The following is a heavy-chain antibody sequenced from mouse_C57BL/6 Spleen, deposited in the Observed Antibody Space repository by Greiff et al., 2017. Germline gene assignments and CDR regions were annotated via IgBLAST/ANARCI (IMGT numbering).Heavy chain of an antibody. CDR1: GYTFTEYT. CDR2: FYPGSGSI. J-gene: IGHJ2*01. CDR3: ARHEGYYHYFDY. V-gene: IGHV1-62-2*01. D-gene: IGHD1-1*01. Sequence: QVQLKESGAELVKPGASVKLSCKASGYTFTEYTIHWVKQRSGQGLEWIGWFYPGSGSIKYNEKFKDKATLTADKSSSTVYMELSRLTSEDSAVYCCARHEGYYHYFDYWGQGTTLTVSS.